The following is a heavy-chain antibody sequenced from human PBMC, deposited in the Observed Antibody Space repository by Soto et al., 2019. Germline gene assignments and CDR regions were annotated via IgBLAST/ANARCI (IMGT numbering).Heavy chain of an antibody. D-gene: IGHD3-22*01. Sequence: QVLLVESGGGVVQPGRSLRLSCAASGFTFSSYGMHWVRQTPGKGLEWVAVIAYDGSNKYYEDSVKGRFTISRDNSKNTLYLQMNSLRAEDTAVYYCARDDDRSGFDYWGQETLVTVSS. CDR1: GFTFSSYG. CDR2: IAYDGSNK. J-gene: IGHJ4*02. V-gene: IGHV3-30*03. CDR3: ARDDDRSGFDY.